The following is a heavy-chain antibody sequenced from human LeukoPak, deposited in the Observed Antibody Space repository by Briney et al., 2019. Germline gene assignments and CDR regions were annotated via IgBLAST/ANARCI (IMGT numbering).Heavy chain of an antibody. Sequence: GRSLRLSCAASGFTFDDYAMHWVRQAPGKGLEWVSGISWNSGSIGYADSVKGRFTISRDNAKNSLYLQMNSLRAEDTALYYCAKDISRVEGYYYGMDVRGQGTTVTVSS. D-gene: IGHD2-15*01. V-gene: IGHV3-9*01. CDR2: ISWNSGSI. CDR3: AKDISRVEGYYYGMDV. J-gene: IGHJ6*02. CDR1: GFTFDDYA.